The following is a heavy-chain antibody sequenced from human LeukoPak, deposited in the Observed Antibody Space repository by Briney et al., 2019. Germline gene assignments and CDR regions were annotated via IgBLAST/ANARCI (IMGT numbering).Heavy chain of an antibody. J-gene: IGHJ4*02. CDR2: INHSGST. D-gene: IGHD6-13*01. Sequence: SETLSLTCTVSGGSISGYYWSWIRQPPGKGLEWIGEINHSGSTNYNPSLKSRVTISVDTSKNQFSLKLSSVTAADTAVYYCARRSISAAAGTDYWGQGTLVTVSS. CDR3: ARRSISAAAGTDY. CDR1: GGSISGYY. V-gene: IGHV4-34*01.